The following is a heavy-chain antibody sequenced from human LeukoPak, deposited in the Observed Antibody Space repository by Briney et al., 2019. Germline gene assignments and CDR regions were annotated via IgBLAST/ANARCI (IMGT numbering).Heavy chain of an antibody. Sequence: GASVKVSCKTSGYTFATYSINWVRQAPGQGLEWMGWISGYSGSTNYAQKLQGRVTMTTDTSTTTAYMELRSLKSDDTAVYYCARGHSSGRDYYFYTWGQGTLVTVSS. J-gene: IGHJ4*02. CDR2: ISGYSGST. D-gene: IGHD6-19*01. V-gene: IGHV1-18*01. CDR3: ARGHSSGRDYYFYT. CDR1: GYTFATYS.